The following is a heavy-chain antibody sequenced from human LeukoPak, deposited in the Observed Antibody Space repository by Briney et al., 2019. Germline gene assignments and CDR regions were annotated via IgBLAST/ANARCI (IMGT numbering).Heavy chain of an antibody. D-gene: IGHD1-26*01. CDR1: GGSISSYY. Sequence: SETLSLTCTVSGGSISSYYWSWIRQPAGKGLECIGRIYTSGSTYYSPSLKGRVSISVDTSKNQFSLKLTSVTAADTAVYYCARVGGSNFPPYYYYMDVWGKGTTVTISS. V-gene: IGHV4-4*07. CDR3: ARVGGSNFPPYYYYMDV. CDR2: IYTSGST. J-gene: IGHJ6*03.